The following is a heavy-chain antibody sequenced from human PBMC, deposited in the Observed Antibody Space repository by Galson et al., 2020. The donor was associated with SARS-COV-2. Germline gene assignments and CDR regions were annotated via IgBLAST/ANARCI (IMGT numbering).Heavy chain of an antibody. J-gene: IGHJ4*02. CDR2: ITWNGGST. CDR3: AKILGEGSDY. CDR1: GFTFDDYA. Sequence: GGSLRLSCAASGFTFDDYAMHWVRQPPGKGLEWVSVITWNGGSTYYADSVKGRFTVSRDNSKNSLYLQMNSLRAEDTAMYYCAKILGEGSDYWGQGTLVTVSS. V-gene: IGHV3-43D*03.